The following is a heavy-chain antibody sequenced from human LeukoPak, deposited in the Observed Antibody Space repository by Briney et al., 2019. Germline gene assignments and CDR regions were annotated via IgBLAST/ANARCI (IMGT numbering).Heavy chain of an antibody. J-gene: IGHJ4*02. CDR3: ARGPYSSGWYAIDY. CDR2: IYNRENT. D-gene: IGHD6-19*01. Sequence: SETLSLTCTVSGGSISGLYWSWIRRPAGKGLEWIGRIYNRENTNYNPSLKSRVTMSVDTSKDQFSLKLSSVTAADTAVYYCARGPYSSGWYAIDYWGQRTLVTVSS. V-gene: IGHV4-4*07. CDR1: GGSISGLY.